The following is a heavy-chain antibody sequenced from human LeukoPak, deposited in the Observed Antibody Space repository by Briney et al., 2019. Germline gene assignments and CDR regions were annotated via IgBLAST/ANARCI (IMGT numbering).Heavy chain of an antibody. CDR2: IKQDGSEK. Sequence: SGGSLRLSCAASGFTFSSYWMSWVRQAPGKGLEWVANIKQDGSEKYYVDSEKGRFTISRDNAKNSLYLQMNSLRAEDTAVYYCARFADQLDYAFDIWGQGTMVTVSS. CDR1: GFTFSSYW. V-gene: IGHV3-7*01. D-gene: IGHD2-2*03. J-gene: IGHJ3*02. CDR3: ARFADQLDYAFDI.